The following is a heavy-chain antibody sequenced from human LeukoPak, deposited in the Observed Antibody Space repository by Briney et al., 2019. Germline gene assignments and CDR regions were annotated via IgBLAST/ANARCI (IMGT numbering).Heavy chain of an antibody. CDR1: GFTFSSYA. CDR3: ARTPYSSSSVYDFDC. Sequence: PGGSLRLSCAASGFTFSSYAMHWVRQAPGKGLEWVAVISYDGSNKYYADSVRGRFTISRDNAKNSLYLQMSSLRAEDTAVYYCARTPYSSSSVYDFDCWGQGTLVTVSS. CDR2: ISYDGSNK. V-gene: IGHV3-30*04. J-gene: IGHJ4*02. D-gene: IGHD6-6*01.